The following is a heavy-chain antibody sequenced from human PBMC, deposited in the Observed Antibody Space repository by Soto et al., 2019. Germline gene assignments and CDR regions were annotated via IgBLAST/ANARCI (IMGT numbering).Heavy chain of an antibody. J-gene: IGHJ4*02. Sequence: EVQLVESGGGLVQPGGSLRLSCAASGFTFSSYWMHWVRQAPGKGLVWVSRINSDGSSTSYADSVKGRFTISRDNAKNTLYLQMNSLRAEDTAVYYGARDWGNDHYGDYGQYYFDYWGQGTLVTVSS. CDR1: GFTFSSYW. CDR2: INSDGSST. D-gene: IGHD4-17*01. CDR3: ARDWGNDHYGDYGQYYFDY. V-gene: IGHV3-74*01.